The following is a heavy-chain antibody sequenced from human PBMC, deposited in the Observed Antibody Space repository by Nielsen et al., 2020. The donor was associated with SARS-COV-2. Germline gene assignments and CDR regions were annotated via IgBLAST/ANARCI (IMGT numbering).Heavy chain of an antibody. CDR3: ARWPGDIERITIFGANYYMDV. Sequence: GESLKISCAASGFTFSSYSMNWVRQAPGKGLEWVSSISSSSSYIYYADSVKGRFTISRDNAKNSLYLQMNGLRAEDTAVYYCARWPGDIERITIFGANYYMDVWGKGTTVTVSS. CDR1: GFTFSSYS. D-gene: IGHD3-3*01. V-gene: IGHV3-21*01. J-gene: IGHJ6*03. CDR2: ISSSSSYI.